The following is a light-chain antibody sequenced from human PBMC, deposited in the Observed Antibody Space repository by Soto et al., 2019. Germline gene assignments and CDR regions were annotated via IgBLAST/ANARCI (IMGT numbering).Light chain of an antibody. CDR1: QSVSSSF. J-gene: IGKJ3*01. CDR3: HHYDSSPFT. CDR2: SAY. Sequence: EIVLTQSPGTLSLSPGERATLSCRASQSVSSSFLAWYQQKPGQAPRLLIYSAYSRATGIPHRFSGSGAGTDFTLTISRLEPEDFAVYYCHHYDSSPFTFGPGTKVEIK. V-gene: IGKV3-20*01.